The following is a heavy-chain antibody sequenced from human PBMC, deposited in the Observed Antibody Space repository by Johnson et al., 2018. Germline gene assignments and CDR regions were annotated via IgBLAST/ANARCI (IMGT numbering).Heavy chain of an antibody. D-gene: IGHD4-11*01. V-gene: IGHV3-21*04. J-gene: IGHJ6*01. CDR3: ARDRARGDSNSYGVDV. Sequence: MNWVRQAPGKGLEWVSSISSSSSYIYYADSVKGRFTISRDNSKNTLYLQMNSLRAEDTAVYYCARDRARGDSNSYGVDVWGQGPTVTVSS. CDR2: ISSSSSYI.